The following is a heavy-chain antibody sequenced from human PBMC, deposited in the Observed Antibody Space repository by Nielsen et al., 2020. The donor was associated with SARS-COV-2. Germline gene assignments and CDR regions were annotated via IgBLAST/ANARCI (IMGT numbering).Heavy chain of an antibody. CDR2: ISGSGGST. V-gene: IGHV3-23*01. J-gene: IGHJ6*02. CDR1: GFTFDDYA. CDR3: AKDSPSYYDFWSGYILPGMDV. Sequence: GGSLRLSCAASGFTFDDYAMHWVRQAPGKGLEWVSAISGSGGSTYYADSVKGRFTISRDNSKNTLYLQMNGLRAEDTAVYYCAKDSPSYYDFWSGYILPGMDVWGQGTTVTVSS. D-gene: IGHD3-3*01.